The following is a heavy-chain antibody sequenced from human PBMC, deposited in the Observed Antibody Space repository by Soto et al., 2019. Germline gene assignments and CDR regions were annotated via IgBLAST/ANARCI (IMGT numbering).Heavy chain of an antibody. D-gene: IGHD1-26*01. J-gene: IGHJ4*02. CDR1: GGSISSYY. CDR2: IYYSGST. CDR3: ARSSGSYSGLDY. V-gene: IGHV4-59*01. Sequence: PSETLSLTCTVSGGSISSYYWSWIRQPPGKGLEWIGYIYYSGSTNYNPSLKSRVTISVDTSKNQFSLKLSSVTAADTAVYYCARSSGSYSGLDYWGQGTLVTVSS.